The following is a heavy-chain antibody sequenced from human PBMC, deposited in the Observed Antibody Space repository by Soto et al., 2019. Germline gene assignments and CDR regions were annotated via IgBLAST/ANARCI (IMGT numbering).Heavy chain of an antibody. CDR3: ARHGFGPLHGLVDV. D-gene: IGHD3-10*01. CDR1: GGSITNYY. J-gene: IGHJ6*02. Sequence: QVQLQESGPGLVKPSETLSLTCTVSGGSITNYYASWFRQPPGKGLDWVGYINYDGYSAYTRAPKRRVTLSMDASKTQFSLMLESVTATDTAVYYWARHGFGPLHGLVDVWGPGTTVIVSS. CDR2: INYDGYS. V-gene: IGHV4-59*08.